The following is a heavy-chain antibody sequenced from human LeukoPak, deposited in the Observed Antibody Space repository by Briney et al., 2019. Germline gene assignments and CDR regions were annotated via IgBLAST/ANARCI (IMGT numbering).Heavy chain of an antibody. CDR1: GGSISSYY. CDR3: ARTYYYGSGMKIDP. J-gene: IGHJ5*02. CDR2: IYYSGST. Sequence: SETLSLTCTVSGGSISSYYWSWIRQPPGQGLEWIGNIYYSGSTNYNPSLKSRVTISVDTSKNQFSLKLSSVTAADTAVYYCARTYYYGSGMKIDPWGQGTLVTVSS. V-gene: IGHV4-59*01. D-gene: IGHD3-10*01.